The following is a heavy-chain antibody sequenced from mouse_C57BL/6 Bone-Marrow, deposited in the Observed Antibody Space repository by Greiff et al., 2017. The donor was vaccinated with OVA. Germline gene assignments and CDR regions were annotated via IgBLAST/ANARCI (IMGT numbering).Heavy chain of an antibody. CDR3: ARDYFPPPYYYVMDY. Sequence: EVKLVESGGGLVKPGGSLKLSCAASGFTFSSYAMSWVRQTPEKRLEWVATISDGGSYTYYPDNVKGRFTISRDNAKNNLYLQMSHLKSEDTAMYYCARDYFPPPYYYVMDYWGQGTSVTVSS. D-gene: IGHD1-1*01. CDR1: GFTFSSYA. V-gene: IGHV5-4*01. CDR2: ISDGGSYT. J-gene: IGHJ4*01.